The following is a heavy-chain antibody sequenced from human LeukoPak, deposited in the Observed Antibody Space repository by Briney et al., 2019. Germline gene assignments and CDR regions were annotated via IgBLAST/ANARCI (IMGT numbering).Heavy chain of an antibody. V-gene: IGHV4-59*01. CDR2: IHYTGNT. CDR1: GGSISSLY. J-gene: IGHJ4*02. Sequence: PSEPLSLTCTVSGGSISSLYGIWIRQPPGKALEWIGHIHYTGNTNYNPSLKSRVTISVDTSKNQFSLYLSSVTAADTAVYYCAISTVIAPEFDSWGQGTLVTVSS. CDR3: AISTVIAPEFDS. D-gene: IGHD2-21*01.